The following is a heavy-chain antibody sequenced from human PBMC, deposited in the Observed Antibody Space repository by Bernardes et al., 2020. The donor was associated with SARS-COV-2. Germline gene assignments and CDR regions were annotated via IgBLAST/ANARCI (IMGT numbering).Heavy chain of an antibody. D-gene: IGHD5-12*01. CDR3: ARHGGYSGYYY. V-gene: IGHV4-39*01. Sequence: SETLSLTCTVSGGSISSSSYYWGWIRQPPGKGLEWIGSIYYSGSTYYNPSLKSRVTISVDTSKNQFSLKLSSVTAADTAVYYCARHGGYSGYYYWGQGTLVTVSS. CDR1: GGSISSSSYY. J-gene: IGHJ4*02. CDR2: IYYSGST.